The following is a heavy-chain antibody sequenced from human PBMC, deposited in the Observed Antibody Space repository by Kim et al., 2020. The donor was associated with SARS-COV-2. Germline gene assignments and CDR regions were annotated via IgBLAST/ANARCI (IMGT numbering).Heavy chain of an antibody. CDR2: ISYGGSNK. CDR1: GFTFSNYG. V-gene: IGHV3-30*18. Sequence: GGSLRLSCAASGFTFSNYGMHWVRQAPGKGLEWVAVISYGGSNKYYTDSVKGRFTISRDNSKNTLYLQMNSLRAEDTAVYYCAKDSRFIAVAGSPFDYWGLGTLVTVSS. D-gene: IGHD6-19*01. CDR3: AKDSRFIAVAGSPFDY. J-gene: IGHJ4*02.